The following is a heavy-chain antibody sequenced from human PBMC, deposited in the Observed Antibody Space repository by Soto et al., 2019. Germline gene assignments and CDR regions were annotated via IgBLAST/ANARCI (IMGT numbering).Heavy chain of an antibody. CDR1: GGSISSGGYS. CDR3: ARAGLNYYDSSGYPGYYFDY. V-gene: IGHV4-30-2*01. D-gene: IGHD3-22*01. CDR2: IYHSGST. J-gene: IGHJ4*02. Sequence: PSETLSLTCAVSGGSISSGGYSWILIRQPPGKGLEWIGYIYHSGSTYYNPSLKSRVTISVDRSKNQFSLKLSSVTAADTAVYYCARAGLNYYDSSGYPGYYFDYWGQGTLVTVSS.